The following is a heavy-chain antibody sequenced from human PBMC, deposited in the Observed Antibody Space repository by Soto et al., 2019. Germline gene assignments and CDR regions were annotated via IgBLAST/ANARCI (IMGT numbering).Heavy chain of an antibody. CDR1: GGSISSYY. D-gene: IGHD4-17*01. CDR3: ARRYGASFDY. J-gene: IGHJ4*02. V-gene: IGHV4-59*01. CDR2: IYYSGST. Sequence: SETLSLTCTFSGGSISSYYWSLIRQPPGKGLEWIGYIYYSGSTNYNPSLKSRVTISVDTSKNQFSLKLSSVTAADTAVYYCARRYGASFDYWGQGTLVTVSS.